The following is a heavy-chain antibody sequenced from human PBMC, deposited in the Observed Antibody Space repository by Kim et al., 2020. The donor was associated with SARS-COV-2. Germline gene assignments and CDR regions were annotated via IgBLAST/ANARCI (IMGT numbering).Heavy chain of an antibody. J-gene: IGHJ4*02. D-gene: IGHD3-9*01. Sequence: DSWKGQFTISRNNAKNSMYLQMNRLRAEDTAVYYCASSVYYDILTGYYDYWGQGTLVTVSS. V-gene: IGHV3-11*04. CDR3: ASSVYYDILTGYYDY.